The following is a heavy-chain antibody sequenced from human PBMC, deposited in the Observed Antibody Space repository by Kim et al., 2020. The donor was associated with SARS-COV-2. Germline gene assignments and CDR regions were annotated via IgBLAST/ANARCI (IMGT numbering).Heavy chain of an antibody. Sequence: ASVKVSCKASGYTFTSYDINWVRQATGQGLEWMGWMNPNSGNTGYAQKFQGRVTMTRNTSISTAYMELSSLRSEDTAVYYCARARVLRYFDWLLSDYYYGMDVWGQGTTVTVSS. CDR3: ARARVLRYFDWLLSDYYYGMDV. CDR2: MNPNSGNT. D-gene: IGHD3-9*01. V-gene: IGHV1-8*01. J-gene: IGHJ6*02. CDR1: GYTFTSYD.